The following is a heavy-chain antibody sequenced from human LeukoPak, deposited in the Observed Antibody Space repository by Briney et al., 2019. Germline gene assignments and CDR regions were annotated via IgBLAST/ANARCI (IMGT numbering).Heavy chain of an antibody. D-gene: IGHD3-3*01. J-gene: IGHJ5*02. V-gene: IGHV4-39*07. CDR3: ARDGYYDFWSGHLNWFDP. CDR1: GGSISSSSYY. Sequence: SETLSLTCTVSGGSISSSSYYWGWIRQPPGKGLEWIGSIYYSGSTYYNPSLKSRVTISVDTSKNQFSLKLSSVTAADTAVYYCARDGYYDFWSGHLNWFDPWGQGTLVTVSS. CDR2: IYYSGST.